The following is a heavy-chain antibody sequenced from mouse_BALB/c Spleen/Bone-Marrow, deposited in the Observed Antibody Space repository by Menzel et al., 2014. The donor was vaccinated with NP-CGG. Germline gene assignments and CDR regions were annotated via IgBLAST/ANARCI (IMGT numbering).Heavy chain of an antibody. CDR2: IHYSGST. CDR1: GYSITSGYS. CDR3: ARGGEYGSSSFDY. Sequence: EVKVEESGPDLVKPSQSLSLTCTVTGYSITSGYSWHWIRQLPGNKLEWMGYIHYSGSTNYNPSLKSRISITRDTSKNQFFLQWNSVTTEDTATDYCARGGEYGSSSFDYWGQGTTLTVSS. D-gene: IGHD1-1*01. J-gene: IGHJ2*01. V-gene: IGHV3-1*02.